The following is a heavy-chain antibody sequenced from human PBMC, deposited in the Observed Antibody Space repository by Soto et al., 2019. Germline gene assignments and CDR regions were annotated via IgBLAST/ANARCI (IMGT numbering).Heavy chain of an antibody. D-gene: IGHD2-2*01. Sequence: SETLSLTCAVYGGSFSGYYWSWIRQPPGKGLEWIGEINHSGSTNYNPSLKSRVTISVDTSKNQFSLKLSSVTAADTAVYYCARGRTPIVVVPAAMPTVLGMYYMDVWGKGTTDTVSS. J-gene: IGHJ6*03. CDR2: INHSGST. CDR1: GGSFSGYY. CDR3: ARGRTPIVVVPAAMPTVLGMYYMDV. V-gene: IGHV4-34*01.